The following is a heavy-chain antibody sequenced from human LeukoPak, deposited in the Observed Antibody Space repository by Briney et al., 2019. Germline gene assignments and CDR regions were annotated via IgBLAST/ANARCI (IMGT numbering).Heavy chain of an antibody. CDR2: INPNSGGT. J-gene: IGHJ1*01. V-gene: IGHV1-2*02. Sequence: ASVKVSCKASGYTLTGYYMHWVRQAPGQGLEWMGWINPNSGGTNYAQKFQGRVTMSRDTSISTAYMDLNRLRSDDTAVYYCARDLDSSGWSHFQHWGQGTLVTVSS. CDR3: ARDLDSSGWSHFQH. D-gene: IGHD6-19*01. CDR1: GYTLTGYY.